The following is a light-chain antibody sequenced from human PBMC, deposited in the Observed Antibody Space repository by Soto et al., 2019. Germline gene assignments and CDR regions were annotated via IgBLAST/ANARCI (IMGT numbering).Light chain of an antibody. CDR2: AAS. V-gene: IGKV3-20*01. CDR3: QHYASAPYS. CDR1: HSVSNNY. J-gene: IGKJ3*01. Sequence: ALTQSPGPLSLSPGERATLSCRSSHSVSNNYLAWYQQKPGQAPRLLIYAASTRATGIPDRFSGSASETDFTLTINRLEPEDSAVYYCQHYASAPYSLGPGTKVDIK.